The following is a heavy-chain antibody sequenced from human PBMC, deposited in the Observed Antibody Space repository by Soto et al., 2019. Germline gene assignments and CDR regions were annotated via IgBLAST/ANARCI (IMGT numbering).Heavy chain of an antibody. CDR2: ISSDGSNK. CDR1: GFTFSSYG. CDR3: AKDRAYDY. V-gene: IGHV3-30*18. Sequence: QVQLVESGGGVVQPGRSLRLSCAASGFTFSSYGMHWVRQAPGKGLEWVAVISSDGSNKYYADSVKGRFTISRDNSKNTLYLQMNSLRAEDTAVYYCAKDRAYDYWGQGTLVTVSS. J-gene: IGHJ4*02. D-gene: IGHD3-10*01.